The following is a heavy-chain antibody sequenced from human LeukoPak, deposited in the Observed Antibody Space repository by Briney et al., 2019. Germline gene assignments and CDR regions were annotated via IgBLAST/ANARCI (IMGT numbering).Heavy chain of an antibody. Sequence: SQTLSLTCTVSGSSISSGSYYWSWIRQPAGKGLEWIGRIYTSGSTNYNPSLKSRVTISIDTSKNQFSLKLSSVTAADTAVYYCASRSHYYGSGMGFDPWGQGTLVTVSS. D-gene: IGHD3-10*01. CDR2: IYTSGST. CDR1: GSSISSGSYY. CDR3: ASRSHYYGSGMGFDP. V-gene: IGHV4-61*02. J-gene: IGHJ5*02.